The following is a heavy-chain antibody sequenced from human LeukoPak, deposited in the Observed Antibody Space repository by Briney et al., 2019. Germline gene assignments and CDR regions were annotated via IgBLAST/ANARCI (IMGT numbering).Heavy chain of an antibody. J-gene: IGHJ6*03. Sequence: PSEPLSLICSLSSGPISNYHWSWMRQPPGKGLEGIGYIYYSGSTNYNPSLKSRVTISVDTSKNQFSLQLSSVTAADTAVYYCARGYSYGPYYYYYYMDVWGKGTTVTVSS. D-gene: IGHD5-18*01. CDR1: SGPISNYH. CDR3: ARGYSYGPYYYYYYMDV. V-gene: IGHV4-59*01. CDR2: IYYSGST.